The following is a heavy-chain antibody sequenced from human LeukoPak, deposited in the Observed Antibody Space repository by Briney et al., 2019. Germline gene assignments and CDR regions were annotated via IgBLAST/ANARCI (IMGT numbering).Heavy chain of an antibody. CDR1: GYTFTSYG. CDR3: ARGGSTLVAFDI. V-gene: IGHV1-18*01. J-gene: IGHJ3*02. CDR2: ISAYNGNT. D-gene: IGHD6-13*01. Sequence: ASVKGSCKASGYTFTSYGISWVRQAPGQGLEWMGWISAYNGNTNYAQKLQGRVTMTTDTSTSTAYMELRSLRSDDTAGYYFARGGSTLVAFDIWGQGTMVTVSS.